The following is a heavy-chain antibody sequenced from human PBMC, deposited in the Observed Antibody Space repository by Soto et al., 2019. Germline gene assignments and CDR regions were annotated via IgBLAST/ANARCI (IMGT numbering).Heavy chain of an antibody. V-gene: IGHV6-1*01. J-gene: IGHJ4*02. CDR2: TYYRSRWYS. D-gene: IGHD3-16*01. CDR1: GDSVSSNNAA. Sequence: QVQLQQSGPGLVKPSQTLSLTCVISGDSVSSNNAAWNWIRQSPSRGLEWLGRTYYRSRWYSEYAVSVKSRIIIKPDTSKNQFSLQLNSVTPEDTAVYYCARTLGYFDCWGQETLVTVSS. CDR3: ARTLGYFDC.